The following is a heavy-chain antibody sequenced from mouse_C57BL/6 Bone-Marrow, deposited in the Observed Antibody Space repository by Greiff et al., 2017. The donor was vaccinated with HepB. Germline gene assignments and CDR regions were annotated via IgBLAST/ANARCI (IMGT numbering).Heavy chain of an antibody. CDR2: INYDGSST. CDR1: GFTFSDYY. V-gene: IGHV5-16*01. Sequence: EVQLVESEGGLVQPGSSMKLSCTASGFTFSDYYMAWVRQVPEKGLEWVANINYDGSSTYYLDSLKSRFIISRDNAKNILYLQMSSLKSEDTATYYCARWGLRRGYAMDYWGQGTSVTVSS. D-gene: IGHD2-4*01. J-gene: IGHJ4*01. CDR3: ARWGLRRGYAMDY.